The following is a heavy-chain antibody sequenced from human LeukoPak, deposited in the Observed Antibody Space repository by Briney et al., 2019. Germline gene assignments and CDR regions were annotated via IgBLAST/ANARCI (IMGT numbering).Heavy chain of an antibody. Sequence: GGSLRLSCAASGFTFDDYAMQWVRQAPGKGLEWVSLISGDGGSTYYADSVKGRFTISRDNSKNSLYLQMNSLRTEDTALYYCAKEGYCSGGSCYSVPWFDPWGQGTLVTVSS. CDR2: ISGDGGST. D-gene: IGHD2-15*01. V-gene: IGHV3-43*02. CDR3: AKEGYCSGGSCYSVPWFDP. CDR1: GFTFDDYA. J-gene: IGHJ5*02.